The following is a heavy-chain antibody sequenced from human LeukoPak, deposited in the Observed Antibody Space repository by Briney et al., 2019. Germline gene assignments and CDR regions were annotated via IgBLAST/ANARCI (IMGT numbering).Heavy chain of an antibody. CDR3: ARDRPYYFCSGSYYDGFDS. D-gene: IGHD3-10*01. Sequence: SETLSLTCTVSGSSINRYYWSWLRQPPGKGLEWVGYIYHSGSTNYSPSLKSRVTISLDTSKNQFSLNLSSVTAADAAVYYCARDRPYYFCSGSYYDGFDSWGQGTLVTVSS. CDR2: IYHSGST. J-gene: IGHJ4*02. CDR1: GSSINRYY. V-gene: IGHV4-59*01.